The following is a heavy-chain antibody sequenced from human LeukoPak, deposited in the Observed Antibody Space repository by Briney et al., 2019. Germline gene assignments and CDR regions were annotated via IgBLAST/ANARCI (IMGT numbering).Heavy chain of an antibody. CDR3: ARHCCSGPAKRVFDI. J-gene: IGHJ3*02. CDR1: GGSIISSDYH. Sequence: SETLSLTCTVSGGSIISSDYHWGWVRQPPGKGLEWIGTISYSGNTDYNPSLGSRVTISVDTSNNQFSLRLGSVTAADTAVYHCARHCCSGPAKRVFDIWGQGTMVTVSS. V-gene: IGHV4-39*01. D-gene: IGHD2-15*01. CDR2: ISYSGNT.